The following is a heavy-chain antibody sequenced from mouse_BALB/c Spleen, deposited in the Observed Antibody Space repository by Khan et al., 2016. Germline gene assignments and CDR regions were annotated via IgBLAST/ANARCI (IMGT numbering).Heavy chain of an antibody. CDR2: ITYSGGT. V-gene: IGHV3-2*02. J-gene: IGHJ4*01. Sequence: EVKLLESGPGLVKPSQSLSLTCTVTGYSITSNYAWNWIRQFPGNKLEWMGYITYSGGTSYNPSLKSRISITRDTSKNQFFLQLHSVTTEDTATYYCARCGCLRVTYYHAMDYWGQGTSVTVSS. CDR1: GYSITSNYA. D-gene: IGHD2-13*01. CDR3: ARCGCLRVTYYHAMDY.